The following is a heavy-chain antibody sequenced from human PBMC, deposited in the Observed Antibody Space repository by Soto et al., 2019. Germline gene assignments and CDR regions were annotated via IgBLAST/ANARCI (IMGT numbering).Heavy chain of an antibody. D-gene: IGHD3-22*01. CDR1: GGLFSSYA. CDR3: AGGGSGYVWFNEF. Sequence: QEQLVQSGAEVKKSGSSVKVSCKDTGGLFSSYAVSWVRQAPGQGLEWMGGIIPVFDTVYYAQKFQGRVTITADEATDTAYMELSSLRSEDKAMYYCAGGGSGYVWFNEFWGQGTLVTVSS. J-gene: IGHJ4*02. CDR2: IIPVFDTV. V-gene: IGHV1-69*01.